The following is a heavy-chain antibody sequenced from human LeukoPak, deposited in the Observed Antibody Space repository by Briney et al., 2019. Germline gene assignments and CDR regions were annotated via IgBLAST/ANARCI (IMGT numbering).Heavy chain of an antibody. D-gene: IGHD6-13*01. CDR2: IYYSGST. CDR1: GGSISSYY. Sequence: SETLSLTCTVSGGSISSYYWSWIRQPPGKGLEWIRYIYYSGSTNYNPSLKSRVTISVDTSKNQFSLKLSSVTAADTAVYYCARAPTAAGPSYYYYGMDVWGKGTTVTVSS. V-gene: IGHV4-59*01. J-gene: IGHJ6*04. CDR3: ARAPTAAGPSYYYYGMDV.